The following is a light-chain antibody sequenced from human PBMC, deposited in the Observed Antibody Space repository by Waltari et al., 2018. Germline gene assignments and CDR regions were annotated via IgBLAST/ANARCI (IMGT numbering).Light chain of an antibody. V-gene: IGKV4-1*01. CDR3: QKYYCLPT. CDR1: QSVLYRSNNKHS. J-gene: IGKJ4*01. CDR2: WSS. Sequence: DIVMTQSPDSLAVSLGERATINCKSSQSVLYRSNNKHSVAWYQQKPGQSPTLLIYWSSTRESGVPDRFSGGGSGTDFTLTISSLQADGVAIYDCQKYYCLPTFGGGTKVEI.